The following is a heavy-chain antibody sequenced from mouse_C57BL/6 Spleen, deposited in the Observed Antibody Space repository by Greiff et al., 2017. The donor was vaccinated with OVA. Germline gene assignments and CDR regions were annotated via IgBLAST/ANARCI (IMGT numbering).Heavy chain of an antibody. CDR3: ARWGGYYGSY. D-gene: IGHD2-3*01. Sequence: EVKVEESGGGLVKPGGSLKLSCAASGFTFSDYGMHWVRQAPEKGLEWVAYISSGSSTIYYADTVKGRFTISRDNAKNTLFLQMTSLRSEDTAMYYCARWGGYYGSYWGQGTTLTVSS. V-gene: IGHV5-17*01. CDR2: ISSGSSTI. CDR1: GFTFSDYG. J-gene: IGHJ2*01.